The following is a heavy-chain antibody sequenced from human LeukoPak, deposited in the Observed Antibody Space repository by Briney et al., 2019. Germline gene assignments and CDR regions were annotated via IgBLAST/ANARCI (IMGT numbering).Heavy chain of an antibody. CDR3: AKGLYCGGDCYSFYYYYYMDV. CDR2: IRNDGSNK. CDR1: GFTFSSYG. V-gene: IGHV3-30*02. J-gene: IGHJ6*03. D-gene: IGHD2-21*02. Sequence: GGSLRLSCAASGFTFSSYGMDWVRQAPGKGLEWVAFIRNDGSNKYYADSVKGRFTISRDNSKNTLYLQMNSLRAEDTAVYYCAKGLYCGGDCYSFYYYYYMDVWGKGTTVTVSS.